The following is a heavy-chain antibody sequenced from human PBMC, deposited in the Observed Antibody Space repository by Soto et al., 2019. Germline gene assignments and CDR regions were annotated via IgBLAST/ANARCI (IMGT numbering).Heavy chain of an antibody. D-gene: IGHD6-6*01. CDR1: GFTFSSYS. J-gene: IGHJ4*02. Sequence: GGSLRLSCAASGFTFSSYSMNWVRQAPGKGLEWVSGISWNSGSIGYADSVKGRFTISRDNAKNSLYLQMNSLRAEDTALYYCATSIIAARPRLTFGFTSSFDYWGQGTLVTVSS. CDR3: ATSIIAARPRLTFGFTSSFDY. CDR2: ISWNSGSI. V-gene: IGHV3-9*01.